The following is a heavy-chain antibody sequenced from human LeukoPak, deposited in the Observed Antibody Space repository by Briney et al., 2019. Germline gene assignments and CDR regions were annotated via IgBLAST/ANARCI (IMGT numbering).Heavy chain of an antibody. Sequence: KASETLSLTCTVSGGSISSYYWSWIRQPPGKGLEWIGNIYYSGSTNYNPSLKSRVTISVDTSKNQFSLKLSSVTAADTAVYYCARGTSMTTIDPWGQGTLVTVSS. CDR3: ARGTSMTTIDP. CDR1: GGSISSYY. V-gene: IGHV4-59*01. J-gene: IGHJ5*02. CDR2: IYYSGST. D-gene: IGHD2-2*01.